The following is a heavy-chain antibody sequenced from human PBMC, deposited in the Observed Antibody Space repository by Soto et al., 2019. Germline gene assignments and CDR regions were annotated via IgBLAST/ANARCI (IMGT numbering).Heavy chain of an antibody. CDR3: VRDGTKTLRDWFDP. CDR2: IYDTGTT. Sequence: PETPSLTCTVSGGSISSYYWSWIRQPPGKGLEWIGCIYDTGTTDYNPSLKSRVMMSVDTSKKQFSLKLRSVTAADTAVYYCVRDGTKTLRDWFDPWGQGISVTVSS. CDR1: GGSISSYY. V-gene: IGHV4-59*12. D-gene: IGHD1-1*01. J-gene: IGHJ5*02.